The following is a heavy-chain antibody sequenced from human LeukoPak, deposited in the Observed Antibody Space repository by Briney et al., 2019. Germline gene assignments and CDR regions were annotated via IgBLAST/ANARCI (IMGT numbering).Heavy chain of an antibody. CDR1: GGSIFSDSYY. Sequence: PSETLSLTCTVSGGSIFSDSYYWGWIRQPPGKGLEWIGSVYYSGITYYNPYLKSRVTISVDMSKNQFSLRLSSVTAADTAVYYCARQVGGSGWTFDYWGQGTLVTVSS. CDR3: ARQVGGSGWTFDY. CDR2: VYYSGIT. J-gene: IGHJ4*02. V-gene: IGHV4-39*01. D-gene: IGHD6-19*01.